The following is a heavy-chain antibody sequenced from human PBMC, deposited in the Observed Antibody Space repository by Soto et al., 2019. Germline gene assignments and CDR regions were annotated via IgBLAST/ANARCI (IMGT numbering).Heavy chain of an antibody. CDR3: AKDAVAGNGGWDYFDP. V-gene: IGHV3-23*01. CDR2: IPGSGGGT. J-gene: IGHJ5*02. CDR1: GFTFNNYA. D-gene: IGHD6-19*01. Sequence: EAQLLESGGGLVQPGGSLRLSCAASGFTFNNYAMSWVRQAPGKGLEWVSSIPGSGGGTYYTDSVKGRFTVSRDDSKKTLYLQMSSLRVDDTAVYYCAKDAVAGNGGWDYFDPWGQGTLVTVSS.